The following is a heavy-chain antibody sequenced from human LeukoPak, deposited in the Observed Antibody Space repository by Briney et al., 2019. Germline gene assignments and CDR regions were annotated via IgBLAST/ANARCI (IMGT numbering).Heavy chain of an antibody. D-gene: IGHD5-24*01. CDR2: INTSGGST. CDR1: GYTFTSYY. CDR3: ARVDRWLQFAYFDY. Sequence: ASVKVSCKASGYTFTSYYMHWVRQAPGQGLEWMGIINTSGGSTSYAQKFQGRVTMTRDTSTSTVYLELSSLRSEDTAVYYCARVDRWLQFAYFDYWGQGTMLTVSS. V-gene: IGHV1-46*01. J-gene: IGHJ4*02.